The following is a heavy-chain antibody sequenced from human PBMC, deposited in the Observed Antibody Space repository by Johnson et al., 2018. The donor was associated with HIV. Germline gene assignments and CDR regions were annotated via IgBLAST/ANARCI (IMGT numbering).Heavy chain of an antibody. J-gene: IGHJ3*02. V-gene: IGHV3-66*01. Sequence: VQLVESGGGLVKPGGSLRLSCAASGFTFSDYYMSWIRQAPGKGLEWVSVINSGGGTYYADSVTGRFTISRDNSKNTLYLQMGSLRAEDMAVYYCARAGPAESGTARVAFDIWGQGTMVTVSS. CDR3: ARAGPAESGTARVAFDI. CDR1: GFTFSDYY. CDR2: INSGGGT. D-gene: IGHD5-18*01.